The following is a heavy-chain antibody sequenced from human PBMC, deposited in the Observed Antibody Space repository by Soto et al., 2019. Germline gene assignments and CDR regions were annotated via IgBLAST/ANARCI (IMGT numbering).Heavy chain of an antibody. CDR3: ARKYLPGYTGYCSKSGCLNIPFDS. V-gene: IGHV5-51*01. Sequence: GESLKISCKASGYSFINYWIAWVRQMPGEGLEWMGIIYPGDSETRYNPSFQGRVTISVDKSVDTAFLQWGSLKASDTAMYYCARKYLPGYTGYCSKSGCLNIPFDSWGQGTLVTVSS. CDR2: IYPGDSET. J-gene: IGHJ4*02. CDR1: GYSFINYW. D-gene: IGHD2-8*01.